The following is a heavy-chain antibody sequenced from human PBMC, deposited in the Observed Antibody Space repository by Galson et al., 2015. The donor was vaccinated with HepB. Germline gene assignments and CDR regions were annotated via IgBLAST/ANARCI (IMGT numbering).Heavy chain of an antibody. CDR3: AKAGCGDTCYYAMDV. V-gene: IGHV3-23*01. D-gene: IGHD2-21*01. CDR2: ISGSGGST. J-gene: IGHJ6*02. CDR1: GFTFTTYA. Sequence: PLRLSCAASGFTFTTYAMNWVRQAPGKGLEWVPRISGSGGSTYYADSVKGRFTISRDNSKSTLDLQMNSLRVDDTAVYFCAKAGCGDTCYYAMDVWGQGTTVTVSS.